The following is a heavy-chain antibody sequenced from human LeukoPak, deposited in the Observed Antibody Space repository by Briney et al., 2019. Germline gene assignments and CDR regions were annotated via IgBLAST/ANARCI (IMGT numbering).Heavy chain of an antibody. Sequence: GASVKVSCKTSGYTFTSYSMHWVRQAPGQRLEWMGWITSGTGNSKYSQQFQGRVTLTRDTSATTVYLELSSLRPEDTAVYYCARAFSYSTSFDYWGQGTLVTVSS. V-gene: IGHV1-3*01. CDR1: GYTFTSYS. CDR2: ITSGTGNS. J-gene: IGHJ4*02. D-gene: IGHD6-13*01. CDR3: ARAFSYSTSFDY.